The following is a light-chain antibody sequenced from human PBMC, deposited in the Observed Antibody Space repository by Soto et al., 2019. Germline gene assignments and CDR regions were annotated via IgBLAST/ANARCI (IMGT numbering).Light chain of an antibody. J-gene: IGLJ2*01. V-gene: IGLV2-14*01. CDR3: SSYTSSREVV. Sequence: QSALTQPASVSGSPGQSITISCTGTSSDVGSYNYVSWYQQHPGKAPKLMIYEVSNRPSGVSNRFSGSKSGNTASLTISGLQAEDEADYYCSSYTSSREVVFGGGTKVTVL. CDR2: EVS. CDR1: SSDVGSYNY.